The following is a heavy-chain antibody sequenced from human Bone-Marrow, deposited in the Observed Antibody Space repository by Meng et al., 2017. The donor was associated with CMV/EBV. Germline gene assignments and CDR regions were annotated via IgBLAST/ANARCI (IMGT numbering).Heavy chain of an antibody. J-gene: IGHJ4*02. CDR2: INWNGGST. D-gene: IGHD3-16*01. CDR3: TRDLYGFKFAPSK. Sequence: GESLKISCAASGFTFDDYGMSWVRQAPGKGLEWVSGINWNGGSTGYADSVKGRFTISRYDTNSIAYLQMYSLKTEDTFLYYCTRDLYGFKFAPSKWGQGTLVTVSS. CDR1: GFTFDDYG. V-gene: IGHV3-20*04.